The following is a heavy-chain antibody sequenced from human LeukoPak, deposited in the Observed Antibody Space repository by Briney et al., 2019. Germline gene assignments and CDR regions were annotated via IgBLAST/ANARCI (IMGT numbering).Heavy chain of an antibody. Sequence: PGGSLRLSCAASGFTFSSYAMHWVRQAPGKGPEWVAVISYDGSNKYYADSVKGRFTISRDNSKNTLYLQMNSLRAEDTAVYYCAIPGYSGYHPPDYWGQGTLVTVSS. CDR3: AIPGYSGYHPPDY. CDR2: ISYDGSNK. J-gene: IGHJ4*02. CDR1: GFTFSSYA. V-gene: IGHV3-30-3*01. D-gene: IGHD5-12*01.